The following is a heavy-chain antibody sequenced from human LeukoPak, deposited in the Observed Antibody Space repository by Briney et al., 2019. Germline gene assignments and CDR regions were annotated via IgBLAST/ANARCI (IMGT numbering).Heavy chain of an antibody. V-gene: IGHV3-9*01. CDR2: ISWNSNSI. CDR1: GFTFDDYA. D-gene: IGHD6-6*01. Sequence: GGSLRLSCAASGFTFDDYAMHWVRQAPGKGLEWVSGISWNSNSIGYADSVKGRFTISRDNAKNSLYLQMNSLRAEDTALYYCAKDTYSSSLMGFDYWGRGTLVTVSS. CDR3: AKDTYSSSLMGFDY. J-gene: IGHJ4*02.